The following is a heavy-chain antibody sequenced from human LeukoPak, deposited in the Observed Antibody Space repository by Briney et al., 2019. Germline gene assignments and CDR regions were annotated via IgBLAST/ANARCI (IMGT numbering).Heavy chain of an antibody. CDR3: ARDVFFDY. CDR2: IKQDGSEK. V-gene: IGHV3-7*01. CDR1: GFTFSDYY. D-gene: IGHD5/OR15-5a*01. Sequence: PGGSLRLSCAASGFTFSDYYMSWIRQAPGQGLEWVANIKQDGSEKYYLDSVKGRFTISRDNAKNSLYLQMNSLRVEDTAVYYCARDVFFDYWGQGTLVTVSS. J-gene: IGHJ4*02.